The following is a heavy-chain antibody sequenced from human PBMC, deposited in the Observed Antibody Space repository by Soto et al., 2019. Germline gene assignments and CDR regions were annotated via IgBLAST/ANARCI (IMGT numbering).Heavy chain of an antibody. D-gene: IGHD5-12*01. CDR1: GGSISSSSYY. CDR2: IYYSGST. V-gene: IGHV4-39*01. CDR3: ARTNMGGSQWFDP. Sequence: PSETLSLTCTVSGGSISSSSYYWGWILQPPGKGLEWIGSIYYSGSTYYNPSLKSRVTISVDTYKNQFSLKLSSVTAADTAVYYCARTNMGGSQWFDPWAQGTLVTVSS. J-gene: IGHJ5*02.